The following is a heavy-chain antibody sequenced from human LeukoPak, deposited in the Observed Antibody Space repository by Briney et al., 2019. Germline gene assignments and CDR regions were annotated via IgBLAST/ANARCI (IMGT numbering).Heavy chain of an antibody. J-gene: IGHJ6*03. CDR1: GFTFSSYS. D-gene: IGHD3-10*01. CDR3: ARDNKETMTSGELLWGLYYYYMDV. V-gene: IGHV3-21*01. Sequence: GGSLRLSCAASGFTFSSYSMNWVRQAPGKGLEWVSSISSSSSYIYYADSVKGRFTISRDNAKNSLYLQMNSLRAEDTAVYYCARDNKETMTSGELLWGLYYYYMDVWGKGTTVTISS. CDR2: ISSSSSYI.